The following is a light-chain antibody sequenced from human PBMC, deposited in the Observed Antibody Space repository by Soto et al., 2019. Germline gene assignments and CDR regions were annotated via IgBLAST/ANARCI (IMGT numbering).Light chain of an antibody. J-gene: IGLJ3*02. V-gene: IGLV2-14*01. CDR2: EVN. CDR3: SSYTSSSTWV. CDR1: SSDVGAYNF. Sequence: LTQPASVSGSPGQSITISCTGTSSDVGAYNFVSWYQQHPGKAPKVMIYEVNNRPSGVSNHFSGSKSGNTASLTISGLQAEDEADYYCSSYTSSSTWVFGGGTKVTVL.